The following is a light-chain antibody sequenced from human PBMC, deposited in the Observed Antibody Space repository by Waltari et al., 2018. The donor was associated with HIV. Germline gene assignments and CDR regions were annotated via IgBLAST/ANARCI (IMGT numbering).Light chain of an antibody. J-gene: IGLJ2*01. CDR3: SSYAGSNNFVV. V-gene: IGLV2-8*01. CDR2: EVS. CDR1: SSDVGGYNY. Sequence: QSALTQPPSASGSPGQSVTISCTGTSSDVGGYNYVSWYQQHPGKAPKLMIYEVSKRPSGVPGRCSGSNAGHTASRTVSGLQAEDEADYYCSSYAGSNNFVVFGGGTKLTVL.